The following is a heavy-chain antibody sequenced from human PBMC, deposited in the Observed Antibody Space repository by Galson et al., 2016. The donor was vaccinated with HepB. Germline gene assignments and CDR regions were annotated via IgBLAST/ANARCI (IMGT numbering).Heavy chain of an antibody. D-gene: IGHD6-13*01. CDR1: GFTFRNYA. CDR2: ISDSGVTT. V-gene: IGHV3-23*01. CDR3: AKAAEREAAVPDS. J-gene: IGHJ4*02. Sequence: SLRLSCAASGFTFRNYAMSWVRQAPGKGLEWASAISDSGVTTYYADSVKGRFAISRDNSKNTLYLQMNTLRAVDTAVYYCAKAAEREAAVPDSWGQGTLVTVSS.